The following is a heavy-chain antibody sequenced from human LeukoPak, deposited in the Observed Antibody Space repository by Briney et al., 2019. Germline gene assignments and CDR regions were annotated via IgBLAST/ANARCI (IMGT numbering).Heavy chain of an antibody. V-gene: IGHV4-59*08. CDR1: GGSINNYY. Sequence: SETLSLTCTVSGGSINNYYWSWIRQPPGKGLEWIGCIYYSGSTNYTPSLKSRVIISVDTSKNQFSLRLSSVTAADTAVYYCARHYDTSGYWYYFDYWGQGTLVTVSS. CDR3: ARHYDTSGYWYYFDY. CDR2: IYYSGST. J-gene: IGHJ4*02. D-gene: IGHD3-22*01.